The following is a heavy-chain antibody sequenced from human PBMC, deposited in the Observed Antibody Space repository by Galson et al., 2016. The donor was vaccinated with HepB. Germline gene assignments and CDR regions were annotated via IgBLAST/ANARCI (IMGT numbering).Heavy chain of an antibody. CDR2: IHPDHSDA. CDR1: GYNFNVYW. J-gene: IGHJ4*02. CDR3: ARQGSEDYDGTALGS. Sequence: QSGAEVKKPGEPLQISCQASGYNFNVYWIAWVRQKPGKGLEWMGIIHPDHSDAKYSPSFEGQVIFSADKSTSTFYLQWSSLEASDSAIYYCARQGSEDYDGTALGSCGQGTLVTVSS. D-gene: IGHD3-22*01. V-gene: IGHV5-51*01.